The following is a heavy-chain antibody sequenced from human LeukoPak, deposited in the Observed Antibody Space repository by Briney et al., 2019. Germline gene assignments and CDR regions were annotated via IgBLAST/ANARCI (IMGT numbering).Heavy chain of an antibody. CDR1: GGSFSGYY. D-gene: IGHD1-26*01. CDR3: ARLGGSYYNYYYYMDV. Sequence: SETLSLTCAVYGGSFSGYYRSWIRQPPGKGLEWIGEINHSGSTNYNPSLKSRVTISVDTSKNQFSLKLSSVTAADTAVYYCARLGGSYYNYYYYMDVWGKGTTVTVSS. V-gene: IGHV4-34*01. CDR2: INHSGST. J-gene: IGHJ6*03.